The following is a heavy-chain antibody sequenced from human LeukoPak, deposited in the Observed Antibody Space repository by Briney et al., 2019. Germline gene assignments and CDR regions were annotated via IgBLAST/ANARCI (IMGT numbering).Heavy chain of an antibody. J-gene: IGHJ4*02. CDR2: MYSEDNK. Sequence: PGGSLRLSCAASGFTVSNTYMAWVRQAPGKGLEWVSFMYSEDNKYYADSVKGRFTISRDISKNTVYLQMNTLRANDTAVYYCARGVLGIIPIDYWGQGTLVTVSS. CDR3: ARGVLGIIPIDY. D-gene: IGHD3-10*02. V-gene: IGHV3-53*01. CDR1: GFTVSNTY.